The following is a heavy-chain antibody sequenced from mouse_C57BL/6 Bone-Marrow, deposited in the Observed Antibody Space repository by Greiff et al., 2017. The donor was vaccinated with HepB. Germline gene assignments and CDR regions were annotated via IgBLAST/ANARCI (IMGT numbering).Heavy chain of an antibody. V-gene: IGHV1-76*01. CDR2: IYPGSGNT. J-gene: IGHJ4*01. D-gene: IGHD1-1*01. CDR3: ARRTTVVGAMDY. Sequence: VQLQQSGAELVRPGASVKLSCKASGYTFTDYYINWVKQRPGQGLEWIARIYPGSGNTYYNEKFNGKATLTAEKSSSTAYMQLSSLTSEDSAVYFCARRTTVVGAMDYWGQGTSVTVSS. CDR1: GYTFTDYY.